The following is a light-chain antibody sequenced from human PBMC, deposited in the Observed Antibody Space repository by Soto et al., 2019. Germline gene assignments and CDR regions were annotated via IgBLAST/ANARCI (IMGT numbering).Light chain of an antibody. CDR2: GNN. V-gene: IGLV1-40*01. J-gene: IGLJ1*01. CDR3: QSFDSSLSAYV. CDR1: SSNIGAGRD. Sequence: QSALTQPPSVSGAPGQRVTISCTGSSSNIGAGRDVHWYQPLPGTAPRLLIYGNNNRPSGVPDRFSASKPGTSASLAITGLQAEDEADFYCQSFDSSLSAYVFGTGTKVTVL.